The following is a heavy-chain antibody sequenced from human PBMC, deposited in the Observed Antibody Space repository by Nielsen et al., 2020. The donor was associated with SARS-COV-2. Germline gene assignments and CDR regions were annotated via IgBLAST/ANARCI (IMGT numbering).Heavy chain of an antibody. CDR1: GGSISSSSYY. Sequence: SETLSLTCTVSGGSISSSSYYWGWIRQPPGKGLEWIGSIYYSGSTYYNPSLKSRVTISVDTSKNQFSLKLSSVTAADTAVYYCARDGALPYDILPPFDYWGQGTLVTVSS. CDR2: IYYSGST. D-gene: IGHD3-9*01. J-gene: IGHJ4*02. CDR3: ARDGALPYDILPPFDY. V-gene: IGHV4-39*07.